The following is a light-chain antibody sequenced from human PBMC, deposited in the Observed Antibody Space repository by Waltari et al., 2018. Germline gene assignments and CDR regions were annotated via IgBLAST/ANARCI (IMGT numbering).Light chain of an antibody. J-gene: IGLJ3*02. CDR1: SSDVGFYYL. CDR2: EVI. V-gene: IGLV2-23*02. Sequence: QSALTQPASVSGSPGKSITIPSTATSSDVGFYYLHSCSQPHPNKAPKLMVYEVIERPSGVSNRFSGSKSGNTASLTISGRQAEDEADYYCCSYAGRNIWVFGGGTKLTVL. CDR3: CSYAGRNIWV.